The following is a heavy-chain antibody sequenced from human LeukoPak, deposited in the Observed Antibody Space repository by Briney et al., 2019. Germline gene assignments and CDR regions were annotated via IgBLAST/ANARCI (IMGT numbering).Heavy chain of an antibody. CDR1: GFTFSLYA. J-gene: IGHJ4*02. V-gene: IGHV3-23*01. CDR2: ITDSGGDT. D-gene: IGHD2-21*01. Sequence: GGSLRLSCVASGFTFSLYAMIWVRQAPGKGLEWVSAITDSGGDTYSSDSVKGRFTISRDNSKSTLYLQTDSLRGDDTAVYYCAKVGEGGEGFDYWGQGTLVTVSS. CDR3: AKVGEGGEGFDY.